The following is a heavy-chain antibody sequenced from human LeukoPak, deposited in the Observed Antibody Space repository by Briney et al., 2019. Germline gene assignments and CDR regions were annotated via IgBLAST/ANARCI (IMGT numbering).Heavy chain of an antibody. CDR1: GFTFSSYW. CDR3: AKTSQPYCGGDCSHFDH. D-gene: IGHD2-21*02. CDR2: LTSSSDTT. J-gene: IGHJ4*02. Sequence: PGGSLRLSCAASGFTFSSYWMHWVRQAPGKGLEWVAALTSSSDTTYYGDSVKGRFTISRDNSKNTLYLQVNSLRVDDMAVYYCAKTSQPYCGGDCSHFDHWGQGTLVTVSS. V-gene: IGHV3-NL1*01.